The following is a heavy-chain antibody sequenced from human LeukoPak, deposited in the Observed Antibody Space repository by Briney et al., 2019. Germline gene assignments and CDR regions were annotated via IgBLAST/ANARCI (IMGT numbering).Heavy chain of an antibody. J-gene: IGHJ4*02. CDR3: AKTQYYYDSSGYFPLGY. D-gene: IGHD3-22*01. CDR2: ISYDGSNK. CDR1: GFTFSSYG. V-gene: IGHV3-30*18. Sequence: GSLRLSCAASGFTFSSYGMHWVRQAPGKGLEWVAVISYDGSNKYYADSVKGRFTISRDNSKNTLYLQMNSLRAEDTAVYYCAKTQYYYDSSGYFPLGYWGQGTLVTVSS.